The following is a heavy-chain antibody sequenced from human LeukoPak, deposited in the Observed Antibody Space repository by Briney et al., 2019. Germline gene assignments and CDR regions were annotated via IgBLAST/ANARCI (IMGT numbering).Heavy chain of an antibody. CDR1: GGSISSYY. D-gene: IGHD3-10*01. V-gene: IGHV4-59*01. CDR2: IYYSGST. Sequence: SETLSLTCTVSGGSISSYYWSWIRQPPGKGLEWIGYIYYSGSTNYNPSLKSRVTISVDTSKNQFSLKLSSVTAADTAVYYCARAAGGLLWFGEFEYYFDYWGQGTLVTVS. J-gene: IGHJ4*02. CDR3: ARAAGGLLWFGEFEYYFDY.